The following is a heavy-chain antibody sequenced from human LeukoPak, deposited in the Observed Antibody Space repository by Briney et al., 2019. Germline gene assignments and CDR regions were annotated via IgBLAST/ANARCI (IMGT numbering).Heavy chain of an antibody. CDR3: AKDRGSGWSFDY. V-gene: IGHV3-21*01. D-gene: IGHD6-19*01. Sequence: PGGSLRLSCAASGFTFSSYSMNWVRQAPGKGLEWVSSISSSSSYIYYADSVKGRFTISRDNAKNSLYLQMNSLRAEDTAVYYCAKDRGSGWSFDYWGQGTLVTVSS. CDR1: GFTFSSYS. J-gene: IGHJ4*02. CDR2: ISSSSSYI.